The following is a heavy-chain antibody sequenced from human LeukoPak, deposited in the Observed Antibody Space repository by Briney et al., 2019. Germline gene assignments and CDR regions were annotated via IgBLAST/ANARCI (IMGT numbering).Heavy chain of an antibody. V-gene: IGHV3-48*01. CDR1: GFPFNSYS. Sequence: GGSLRLSCAASGFPFNSYSMNWVRQAPGQGLEWLSYITDTGSSIFYAESVKGRFTISRDNARNALYLQMNSLRAEDTAIYYCARDRPLSGYDFDSWGQGTLVTVSS. CDR2: ITDTGSSI. J-gene: IGHJ4*02. CDR3: ARDRPLSGYDFDS. D-gene: IGHD5-12*01.